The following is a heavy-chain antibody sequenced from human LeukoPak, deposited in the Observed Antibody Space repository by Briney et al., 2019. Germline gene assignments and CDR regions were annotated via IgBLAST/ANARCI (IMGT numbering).Heavy chain of an antibody. J-gene: IGHJ4*02. CDR3: ARDRPYYYFDY. D-gene: IGHD2-21*01. Sequence: GGSLRLSCAASGFTFGNHWLSWVRQAPGKGLDWVANIKQDGSEKYYVDSVKGRFTISRDNAKSSLYLQMNSLRAEDTAVDYCARDRPYYYFDYWGQGALVTVSS. V-gene: IGHV3-7*04. CDR1: GFTFGNHW. CDR2: IKQDGSEK.